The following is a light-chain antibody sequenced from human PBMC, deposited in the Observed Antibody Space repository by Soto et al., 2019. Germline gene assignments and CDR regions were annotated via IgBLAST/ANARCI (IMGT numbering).Light chain of an antibody. V-gene: IGLV2-14*01. CDR2: DVS. J-gene: IGLJ2*01. CDR3: SSSTSSSTPVV. Sequence: QSALTQPASVSGSPGQSITISCTGTRSDVGGYNYVSCYQQHPGKAPKLMIYDVSNRPSGVSNRFSGSKSGNTASLTISGLQAEDEAAYYCSSSTSSSTPVVFGGGTKLTV. CDR1: RSDVGGYNY.